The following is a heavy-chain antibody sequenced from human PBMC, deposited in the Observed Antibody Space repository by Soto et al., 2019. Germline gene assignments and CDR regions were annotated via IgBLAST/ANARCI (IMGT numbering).Heavy chain of an antibody. CDR3: AKDISDDYGDYADY. Sequence: QVQLVESGGGVVQPGRSLRLSCAASGFTFSSYGMHWVRQAPGKGLEWVAVISYDGSNKYYADSVKGRFTISRDNSKNTLYLQMNSLRAEDTAVYYCAKDISDDYGDYADYWGQGTLVTVSS. D-gene: IGHD4-17*01. CDR2: ISYDGSNK. CDR1: GFTFSSYG. J-gene: IGHJ4*02. V-gene: IGHV3-30*18.